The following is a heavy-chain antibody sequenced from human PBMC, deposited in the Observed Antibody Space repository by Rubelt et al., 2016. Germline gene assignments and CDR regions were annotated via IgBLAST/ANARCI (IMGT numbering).Heavy chain of an antibody. D-gene: IGHD3-22*01. J-gene: IGHJ4*02. CDR2: VYYTGTT. CDR3: ARIGSGYYPLDY. V-gene: IGHV4-59*01. Sequence: IAYVYYTGTTSYNPSLKSRVTMSIDTSKKQFSLNLSSVTAADTAVYYCARIGSGYYPLDYWGQGTLVTVSS.